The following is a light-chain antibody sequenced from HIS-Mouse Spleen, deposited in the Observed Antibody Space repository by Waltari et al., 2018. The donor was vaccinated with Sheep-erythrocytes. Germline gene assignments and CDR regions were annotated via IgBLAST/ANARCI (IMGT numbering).Light chain of an antibody. V-gene: IGLV5-45*03. Sequence: QAVLTQPSSLSASPGASASLTCTLRSGINVGTYRIYWYQQKPGIPPQDLLRYKSDSDKQQGSGVPSRFSGSKDASANAGILLISGLQSEDEADYYCMIWHSSAWVFGGGTKLTVL. CDR1: SGINVGTYR. J-gene: IGLJ3*02. CDR3: MIWHSSAWV. CDR2: YKSDSDK.